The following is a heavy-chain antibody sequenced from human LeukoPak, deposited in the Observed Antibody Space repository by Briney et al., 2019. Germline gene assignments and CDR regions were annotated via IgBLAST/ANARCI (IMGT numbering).Heavy chain of an antibody. CDR2: IYYSGTT. CDR1: GGSINTYY. Sequence: SETLSLTCTVSGGSINTYYWSWIRQPPGKGLEWIGYIYYSGTTNYNPSLKSRVSISVDTSKNQFSLKLSSVTAADTAVYYCTGGGGWYFDYWGQGTLVTVSS. J-gene: IGHJ4*02. V-gene: IGHV4-59*12. CDR3: TGGGGWYFDY. D-gene: IGHD6-19*01.